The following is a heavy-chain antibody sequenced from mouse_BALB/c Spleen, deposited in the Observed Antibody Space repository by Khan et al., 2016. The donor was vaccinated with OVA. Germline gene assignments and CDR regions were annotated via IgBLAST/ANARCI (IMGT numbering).Heavy chain of an antibody. CDR3: ARDWYYCSNAGWFAY. J-gene: IGHJ3*01. V-gene: IGHV1-4*01. Sequence: QVQLQQSGAELARPGASLKLSCKTSGYTFSSYTIHWIKQRPGQGLEWIGYINPSSGYTNYNQTFKDKATLTADKSSNTAYMQLSSLTSDDSSVYYWARDWYYCSNAGWFAYWGQGTLVTVSA. CDR1: GYTFSSYT. CDR2: INPSSGYT. D-gene: IGHD1-1*01.